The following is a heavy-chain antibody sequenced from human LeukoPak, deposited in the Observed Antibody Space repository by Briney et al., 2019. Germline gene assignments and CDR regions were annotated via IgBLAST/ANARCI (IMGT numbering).Heavy chain of an antibody. D-gene: IGHD3-10*01. CDR3: AKGAQYYGSGSHRRGHYFDS. CDR2: LRSDGSNK. Sequence: PEGSLRLSCAASGFTFSSYGMHWVRQAPGKGLEGVALLRSDGSNKYYADSVKGRFTISRDNSKNTLYLQMSSLRAEDTAVYYCAKGAQYYGSGSHRRGHYFDSWGQGTLVTVSS. V-gene: IGHV3-30*02. CDR1: GFTFSSYG. J-gene: IGHJ4*02.